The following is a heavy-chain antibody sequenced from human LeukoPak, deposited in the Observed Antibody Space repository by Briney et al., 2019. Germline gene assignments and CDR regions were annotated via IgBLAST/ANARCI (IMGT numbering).Heavy chain of an antibody. CDR3: ARGPRTNFDY. CDR2: ISSSSSYI. CDR1: GFTFSSYS. J-gene: IGHJ4*02. V-gene: IGHV3-21*01. D-gene: IGHD1-14*01. Sequence: GGSLRLSCAASGFTFSSYSMNWVRQAPGKGLEWVSSISSSSSYIYYADSVKGRFTISRDNAKNSLHLQMNSLRAEDTAVYYCARGPRTNFDYWGQGTLVTVSS.